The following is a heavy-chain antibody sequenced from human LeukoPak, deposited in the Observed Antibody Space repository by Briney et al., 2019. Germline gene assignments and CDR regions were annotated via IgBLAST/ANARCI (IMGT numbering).Heavy chain of an antibody. J-gene: IGHJ4*02. CDR2: ISYDGSNK. Sequence: PGGSLRLSCAASGFTFSSYAMHWVRQAPGKGLEWVAVISYDGSNKYYADSVKGRFTISRDNSKNTLYLQMNSLRAEDTAVYYCARDRCSSTSCFLNGGCYFDYWGQGTLVTVSS. CDR1: GFTFSSYA. V-gene: IGHV3-30-3*01. D-gene: IGHD2-2*01. CDR3: ARDRCSSTSCFLNGGCYFDY.